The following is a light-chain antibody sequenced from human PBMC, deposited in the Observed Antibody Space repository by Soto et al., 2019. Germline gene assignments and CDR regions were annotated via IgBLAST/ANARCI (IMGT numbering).Light chain of an antibody. CDR1: SSNIGAGYD. J-gene: IGLJ2*01. V-gene: IGLV1-40*01. CDR3: QSYDSTLSGSVV. Sequence: QSVLTQPPSVSGAPGQRVTISCTGSSSNIGAGYDVHWYQRLPGTAPKLLIFRNTNRPSGVPDRFSGSKSGTSASLAIAGLQAEDEADYYCQSYDSTLSGSVVFGGGTKLTVL. CDR2: RNT.